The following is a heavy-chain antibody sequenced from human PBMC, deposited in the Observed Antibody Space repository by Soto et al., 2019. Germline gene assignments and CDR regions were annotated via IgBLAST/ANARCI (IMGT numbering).Heavy chain of an antibody. CDR2: IYWDDDK. D-gene: IGHD3-3*01. J-gene: IGHJ4*02. V-gene: IGHV2-5*02. CDR1: GFSLTTSGVG. Sequence: QIPLNESGPTQVKPRQTPTLTGTFSGFSLTTSGVGLGWIRQSPGKAPGWLALIYWDDDKRYSPSLKSRLTITKDTSKNQVVLTMADLDPADTATYYCAHRVLRTVFGLVTTTAIYFDFWGQGTPVAVSS. CDR3: AHRVLRTVFGLVTTTAIYFDF.